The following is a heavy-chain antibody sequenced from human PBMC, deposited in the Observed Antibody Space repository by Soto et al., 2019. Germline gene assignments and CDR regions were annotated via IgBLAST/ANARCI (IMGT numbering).Heavy chain of an antibody. D-gene: IGHD3-22*01. CDR3: ARDSPSSGYNDAFDI. CDR2: ISAYNGNT. V-gene: IGHV1-18*01. J-gene: IGHJ3*02. CDR1: GYTFTSYG. Sequence: ASVKVSCKASGYTFTSYGISWVRQAPGQGLEWMGWISAYNGNTNYAQKLQGRVTMTTDTSTSTAYMELRSLRSDDTAVYYCARDSPSSGYNDAFDIWGQGTMVTVSS.